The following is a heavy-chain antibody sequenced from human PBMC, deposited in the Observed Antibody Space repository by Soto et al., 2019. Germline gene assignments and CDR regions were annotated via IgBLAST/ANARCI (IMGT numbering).Heavy chain of an antibody. D-gene: IGHD3-9*01. J-gene: IGHJ4*02. CDR3: AREGIPHYDILTGYSKHFDY. V-gene: IGHV1-8*01. Sequence: ASVKVSCKASGYTFTSYDINWVRQATGQGLEWMGWMNPNSGNTGYAQKFQGRVTMTRNTSISKAYMGLSSLRSDDTAVYYCAREGIPHYDILTGYSKHFDYWGQGTLVTVSS. CDR1: GYTFTSYD. CDR2: MNPNSGNT.